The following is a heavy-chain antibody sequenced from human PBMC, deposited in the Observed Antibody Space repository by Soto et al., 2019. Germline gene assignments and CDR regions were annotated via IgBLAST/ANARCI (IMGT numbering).Heavy chain of an antibody. CDR3: ARSIAARRAGGY. D-gene: IGHD6-6*01. J-gene: IGHJ4*02. CDR2: INPNSGGT. V-gene: IGHV1-2*02. Sequence: ASVKVSCKASGYTFTGCYMHWVRQAPGQGLEWMGWINPNSGGTNYAQKFQGRVTMTRDTSISTAYMELSRLRSDDTAVYYCARSIAARRAGGYWGQGTLVTVSS. CDR1: GYTFTGCY.